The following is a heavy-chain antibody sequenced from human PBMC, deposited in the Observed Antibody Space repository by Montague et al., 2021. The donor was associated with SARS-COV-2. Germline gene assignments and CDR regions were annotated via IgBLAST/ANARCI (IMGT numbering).Heavy chain of an antibody. V-gene: IGHV4-39*06. CDR3: ARDPWLIWIYYYYYGMDV. Sequence: SETLSLTCTVYGGSISSSCYYWVWIRQPPGKGLEWIRSNYYSASNYYNPTLKSRVTISVDTSKNQFTLKLSSVTAADTAVYYCARDPWLIWIYYYYYGMDVWGQGTTVTVSS. CDR1: GGSISSSCYY. D-gene: IGHD3-10*01. CDR2: NYYSASN. J-gene: IGHJ6*02.